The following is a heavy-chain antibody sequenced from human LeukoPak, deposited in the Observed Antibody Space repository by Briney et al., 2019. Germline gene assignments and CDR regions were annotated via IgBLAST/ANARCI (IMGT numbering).Heavy chain of an antibody. V-gene: IGHV4-34*01. CDR2: INYSGYI. CDR1: GGSFSDYY. CDR3: ARSLRYSSSWYLGY. J-gene: IGHJ4*02. D-gene: IGHD6-13*01. Sequence: KASETLSLTCAVYGGSFSDYYWSWIRQPPGKGLEWIGEINYSGYINYNPSLKNRVTISVDTSKNQFSLKLSSVTAADTAVYYCARSLRYSSSWYLGYWGQGTLVTVSS.